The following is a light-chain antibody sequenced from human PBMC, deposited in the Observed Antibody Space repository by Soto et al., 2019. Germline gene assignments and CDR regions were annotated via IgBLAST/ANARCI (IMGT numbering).Light chain of an antibody. J-gene: IGKJ1*01. CDR1: QSISSY. V-gene: IGKV1-39*01. CDR3: QQSYITPWT. CDR2: AAS. Sequence: DIQSTQSPSSLSASVGDRVTITCRASQSISSYLNWYQQKPGKAPKLLIYAASSLQSGVPSRFSGSGSGTHFTLTISSLQAEDFATYFCQQSYITPWTFGQGTKVEI.